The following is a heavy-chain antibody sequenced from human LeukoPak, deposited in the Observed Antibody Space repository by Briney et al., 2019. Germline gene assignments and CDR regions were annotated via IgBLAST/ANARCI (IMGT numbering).Heavy chain of an antibody. J-gene: IGHJ4*02. V-gene: IGHV4-59*01. CDR2: IYYSVST. D-gene: IGHD6-13*01. Sequence: PSETLSLTCTVSGGSISSYYWSWIRQPPGKGLEWIGYIYYSVSTNYNPSLKSRVTISVDTSKNQFSLKLSSVTAADTAVYYCVRSSRWQLAFDYWGQGTLVTVSS. CDR1: GGSISSYY. CDR3: VRSSRWQLAFDY.